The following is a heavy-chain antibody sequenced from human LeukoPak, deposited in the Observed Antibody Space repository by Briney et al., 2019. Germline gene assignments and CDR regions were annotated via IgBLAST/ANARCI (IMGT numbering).Heavy chain of an antibody. CDR1: GYTFNSYG. Sequence: GASVKVSCKASGYTFNSYGISWVRQAPGQGLEWMGWISAYNGNTNYAQKVQGRVTMTTDTSTSTAHMELRSLRSDDTAVYYCARADIRAIASSGWYGFDYWGQGTLVTVSS. D-gene: IGHD6-19*01. V-gene: IGHV1-18*01. J-gene: IGHJ4*02. CDR2: ISAYNGNT. CDR3: ARADIRAIASSGWYGFDY.